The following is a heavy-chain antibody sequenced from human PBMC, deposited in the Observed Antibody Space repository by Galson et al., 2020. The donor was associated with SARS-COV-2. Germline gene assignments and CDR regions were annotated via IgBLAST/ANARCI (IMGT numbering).Heavy chain of an antibody. Sequence: SETLSLTCTVSGGSISSYSRSWIRQPPGKELEWIGHIYSDGDTNYNPSLRSRVTMSVDRSKNQFSLNLSSVTAADTAVYYCARVAYGDYNYGLDVWGQGTTVNVSS. CDR3: ARVAYGDYNYGLDV. J-gene: IGHJ6*02. V-gene: IGHV4-59*01. CDR2: IYSDGDT. CDR1: GGSISSYS. D-gene: IGHD4-17*01.